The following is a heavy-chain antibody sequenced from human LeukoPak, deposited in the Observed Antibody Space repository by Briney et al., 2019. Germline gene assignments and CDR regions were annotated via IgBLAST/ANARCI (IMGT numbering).Heavy chain of an antibody. CDR2: MNPNSGNT. CDR1: GYTFTSYD. D-gene: IGHD6-19*01. CDR3: ARGKVVAGFFDY. J-gene: IGHJ4*02. Sequence: GASVKVSCKASGYTFTSYDINWVRQATGQGLEWMGWMNPNSGNTGYAQKSQGRVTMTRDTSISTAYMELSRLRSDDTAVYYCARGKVVAGFFDYWGQGNLVTVSS. V-gene: IGHV1-8*01.